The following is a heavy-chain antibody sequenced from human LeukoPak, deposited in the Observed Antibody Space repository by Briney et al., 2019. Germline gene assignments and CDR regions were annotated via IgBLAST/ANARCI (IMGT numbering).Heavy chain of an antibody. CDR1: GFTFSSYW. J-gene: IGHJ4*02. Sequence: GGSLRLSCAASGFTFSSYWMGWVRQAPGKGLEWVANIKQDGSEKYYVDSVKGRFTISRDNAKNSLYLQINRLRAEDTAVYYCARDGDYYGSGSYRDTPFDYWGQGTLVTVSS. D-gene: IGHD3-10*01. CDR2: IKQDGSEK. CDR3: ARDGDYYGSGSYRDTPFDY. V-gene: IGHV3-7*01.